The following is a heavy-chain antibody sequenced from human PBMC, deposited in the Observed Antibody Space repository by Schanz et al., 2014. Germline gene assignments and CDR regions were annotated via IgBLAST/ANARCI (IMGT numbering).Heavy chain of an antibody. Sequence: QGQLVESGGGVVQPGKSLRLSCATSGFIFRSFGIHWVRQAPGKGLEWVAVIWSDGTNEYYADSVKGRFTISGDSSKYTVYLQMNSLRADDTAVYDCAKGRYYYYYMDVWGNGTTVTVSS. CDR2: IWSDGTNE. CDR1: GFIFRSFG. V-gene: IGHV3-33*06. J-gene: IGHJ6*03. CDR3: AKGRYYYYYMDV.